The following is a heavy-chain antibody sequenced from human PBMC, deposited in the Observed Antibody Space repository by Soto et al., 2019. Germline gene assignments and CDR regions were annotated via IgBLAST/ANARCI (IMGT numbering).Heavy chain of an antibody. CDR1: GGSISSSSYY. CDR3: AREGLGYCSSTSCQGPHYYYYGMDV. Sequence: SETLSLTCTVSGGSISSSSYYWGWIRQHPGKGLEWIGSIYYSGSTYYNPSLKSRVTISVDTSKNQFSLKLSSVTAADTAVYYCAREGLGYCSSTSCQGPHYYYYGMDVWGQGTTVTVSS. V-gene: IGHV4-39*02. D-gene: IGHD2-2*01. J-gene: IGHJ6*02. CDR2: IYYSGST.